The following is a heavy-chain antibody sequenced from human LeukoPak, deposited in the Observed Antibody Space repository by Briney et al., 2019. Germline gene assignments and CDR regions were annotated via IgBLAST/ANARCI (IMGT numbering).Heavy chain of an antibody. CDR3: ARDEAGSLDY. J-gene: IGHJ4*02. V-gene: IGHV4-31*03. D-gene: IGHD6-19*01. CDR1: GGSISSGGYY. Sequence: SETLSLTCTVSGGSISSGGYYWSWIRQHPGKGLEWIGYIYYSGSTYYNPSLKSRVTISVDTSKNQLSLKLSSVTAADTVVYYCARDEAGSLDYWGQGTLVTVSS. CDR2: IYYSGST.